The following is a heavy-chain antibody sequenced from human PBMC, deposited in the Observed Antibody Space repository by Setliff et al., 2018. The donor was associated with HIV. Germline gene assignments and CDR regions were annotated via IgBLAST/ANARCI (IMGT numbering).Heavy chain of an antibody. CDR3: ARETYYYDNPQYYYYYMDV. CDR1: GGSISSGSYY. D-gene: IGHD3-22*01. J-gene: IGHJ6*03. V-gene: IGHV4-61*02. CDR2: IYTSGST. Sequence: TLSLTCTVPGGSISSGSYYWSWIRQPAGKGLEWIGRIYTSGSTNYNPSLKSRVTISVDTSKNQFSLKLRSVTAADTAVYYCARETYYYDNPQYYYYYMDVWGKGTTVTVSS.